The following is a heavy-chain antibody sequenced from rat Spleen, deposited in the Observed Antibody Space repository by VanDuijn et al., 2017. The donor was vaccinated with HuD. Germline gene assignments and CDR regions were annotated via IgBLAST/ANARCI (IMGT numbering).Heavy chain of an antibody. CDR2: ISYSGST. D-gene: IGHD1-11*01. CDR3: ARPANYGGGYYFDY. Sequence: EVQLQESGPGLVKPSQSLSLTCSVTGYSITSNYWGWIRKFPGNKMEWIGHISYSGSTSYNPSRKSRISITRDTSKNQFFLQFNSVTTEDTATYYCARPANYGGGYYFDYWGQGFMVTVSS. J-gene: IGHJ2*01. CDR1: GYSITSNY. V-gene: IGHV3-1*01.